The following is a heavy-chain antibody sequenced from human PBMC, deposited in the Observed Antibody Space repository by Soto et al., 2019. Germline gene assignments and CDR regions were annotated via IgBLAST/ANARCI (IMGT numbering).Heavy chain of an antibody. D-gene: IGHD5-18*01. J-gene: IGHJ4*02. V-gene: IGHV3-33*01. CDR1: GFTFSSYG. CDR2: IWYDGSNK. CDR3: ERDPSKYSYGRMFDY. Sequence: QVQLVESGGGVVQPGRSLRLSCAASGFTFSSYGMHWVRQAPGKGLEWVAVIWYDGSNKYYADSVKGRFTISRDNSKNTLYLQMNSLRAEDTAVYYCERDPSKYSYGRMFDYWGQGTLVTVSS.